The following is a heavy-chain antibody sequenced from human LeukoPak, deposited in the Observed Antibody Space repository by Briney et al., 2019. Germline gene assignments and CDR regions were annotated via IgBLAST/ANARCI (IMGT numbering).Heavy chain of an antibody. J-gene: IGHJ4*02. V-gene: IGHV4-4*07. CDR1: GGSISSYY. D-gene: IGHD6-13*01. Sequence: ETLSLTCTVSGGSISSYYWSWIRQPAGKGLEWIGRIYTSGSTNHNPSLKSRVTMSVDTSKNQFSLKLCSVTAADTAVYYCARARTGGAAAGSFDYWGQGTLVTVSS. CDR2: IYTSGST. CDR3: ARARTGGAAAGSFDY.